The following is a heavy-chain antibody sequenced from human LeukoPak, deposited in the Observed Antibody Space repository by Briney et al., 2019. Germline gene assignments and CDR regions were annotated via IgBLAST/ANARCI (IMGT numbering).Heavy chain of an antibody. CDR2: ISADNGNT. CDR1: GYTFTSYG. D-gene: IGHD5-12*01. J-gene: IGHJ3*02. CDR3: ASLQSGYVSRAFDI. V-gene: IGHV1-18*01. Sequence: ASVKVSCKASGYTFTSYGISWVRQAPGQGLEWMGWISADNGNTNYAQKLQGRVTMTTDTSTSTAYMELRSLISDDTAVYYCASLQSGYVSRAFDIWGQGTMVTVSS.